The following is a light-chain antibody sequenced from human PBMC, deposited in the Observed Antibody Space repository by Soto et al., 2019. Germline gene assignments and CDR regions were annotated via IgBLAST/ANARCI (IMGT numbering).Light chain of an antibody. CDR2: EVN. CDR3: CSYAGNQTVV. CDR1: RSNVESYNF. V-gene: IGLV2-23*02. Sequence: QSALTQPASVSGSPGQSVTISCTGTRSNVESYNFVSWYQQYPGKAPKYLIYEVNQRPSWISDRFSGSKSGKTASLTISGRQADDEAYYYCCSYAGNQTVVFGGGTKVTVL. J-gene: IGLJ2*01.